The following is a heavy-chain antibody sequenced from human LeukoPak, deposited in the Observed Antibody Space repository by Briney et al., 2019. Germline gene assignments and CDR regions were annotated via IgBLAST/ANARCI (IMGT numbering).Heavy chain of an antibody. CDR2: ISTSGTST. CDR3: ARIPPLYDSSGYYYTSREFYFDY. J-gene: IGHJ4*02. D-gene: IGHD3-22*01. Sequence: GGALRLSCGASGFTLSDYYMSWIRQAPGKGLEWVSYISTSGTSTDYADSVKGRFTISRDNAENSMYLQMNSLRAEDTAVYYCARIPPLYDSSGYYYTSREFYFDYWGQGTLVTVSS. V-gene: IGHV3-11*03. CDR1: GFTLSDYY.